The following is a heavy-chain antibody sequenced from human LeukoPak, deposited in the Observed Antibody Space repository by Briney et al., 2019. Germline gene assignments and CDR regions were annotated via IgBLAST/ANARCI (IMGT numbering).Heavy chain of an antibody. V-gene: IGHV1-18*01. CDR2: ITPYNGDT. Sequence: ASVKVSCKASVYTFITYGITWVRQAPGQGLEWMGWITPYNGDTNYAQNLQDRVTMTTDTSTSTAYMELRSLRSDDTAVYFCARVAGVSYNYFDSWGQATLVTVSS. CDR1: VYTFITYG. D-gene: IGHD1-26*01. J-gene: IGHJ4*02. CDR3: ARVAGVSYNYFDS.